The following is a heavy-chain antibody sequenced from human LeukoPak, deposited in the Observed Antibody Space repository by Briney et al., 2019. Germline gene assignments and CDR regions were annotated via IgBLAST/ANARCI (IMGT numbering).Heavy chain of an antibody. CDR1: GGSLSGYY. D-gene: IGHD3-10*01. CDR2: INHSGST. J-gene: IGHJ4*02. CDR3: ASDRIWFGESTNEY. V-gene: IGHV4-34*01. Sequence: SETLSLTCAVYGGSLSGYYWSWIRQPPGKGLEWIGEINHSGSTNYNPSLKSRVTISVDTSKNQFSLNLNSVTAADTAFYYCASDRIWFGESTNEYWGQGTLVTVSS.